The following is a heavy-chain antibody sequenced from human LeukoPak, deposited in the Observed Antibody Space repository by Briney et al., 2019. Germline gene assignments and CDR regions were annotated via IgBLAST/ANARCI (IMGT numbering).Heavy chain of an antibody. CDR2: IYYSGST. CDR1: GGSISSSSYY. D-gene: IGHD4-17*01. CDR3: ARLGDDYGDPSFIDY. Sequence: PSETLSLTCTVSGGSISSSSYYWGWIRQPPGKGLEWIGSIYYSGSTYYNPSLKSRVTVSVDTSNNQFSLKLSSVTAADTAVYYCARLGDDYGDPSFIDYWGQGTLVTVSA. J-gene: IGHJ4*02. V-gene: IGHV4-39*01.